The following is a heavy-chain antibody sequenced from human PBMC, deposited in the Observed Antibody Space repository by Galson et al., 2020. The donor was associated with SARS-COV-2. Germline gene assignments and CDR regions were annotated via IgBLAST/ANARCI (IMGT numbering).Heavy chain of an antibody. CDR3: ARETYSSSWNEIHFDY. CDR1: GLTFSSYG. D-gene: IGHD6-13*01. J-gene: IGHJ4*02. Sequence: GGSLRLSCAASGLTFSSYGMHWVRQAPGKGLEWVAVIWYDGSNKYYADSVKGRFTISRDNSKNTLYLQTNSLRAEDTAVYYCARETYSSSWNEIHFDYWGQGTLVTVSS. V-gene: IGHV3-33*01. CDR2: IWYDGSNK.